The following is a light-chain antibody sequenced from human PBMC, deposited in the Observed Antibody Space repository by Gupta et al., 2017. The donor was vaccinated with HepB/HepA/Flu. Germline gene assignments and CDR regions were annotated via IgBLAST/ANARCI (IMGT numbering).Light chain of an antibody. J-gene: IGKJ4*01. V-gene: IGKV3-20*01. CDR2: GAS. CDR3: QQYGSSPLT. Sequence: EIGLTQSPGTLSLSPGERATLSCRDSQSVSSSYLAWYQQKPGQAPRLLIYGASSRATGSPDRFCGSGSGTDFTITISRLETEDFAVYYCQQYGSSPLTFGGGTKVEIK. CDR1: QSVSSSY.